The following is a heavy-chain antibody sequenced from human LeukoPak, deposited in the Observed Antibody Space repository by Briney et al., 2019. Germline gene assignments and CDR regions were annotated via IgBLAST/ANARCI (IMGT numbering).Heavy chain of an antibody. CDR3: AKGGHDYNPFYW. D-gene: IGHD4-11*01. CDR1: GFTFSTSA. CDR2: IKGGGGDP. Sequence: QPGGSLRLSCAASGFTFSTSAMGWVRQAPGKGLVWVSSIKGGGGDPFYADSVKGRFTISRDNSKNTLFLQLNSLRAEDTAVYYCAKGGHDYNPFYWWGQGTLVTVSS. J-gene: IGHJ4*02. V-gene: IGHV3-23*01.